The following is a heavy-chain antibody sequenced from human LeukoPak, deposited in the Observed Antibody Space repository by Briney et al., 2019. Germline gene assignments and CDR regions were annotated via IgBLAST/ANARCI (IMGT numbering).Heavy chain of an antibody. Sequence: PGGSLRLSCAASGFTFSSYCMSWVRQAPGKGLEWVANIKQDGSEKYYVDSVKGRLTISRDNAKKSLYLQMNSLRVEDTAVYYCAREVRGVIGPADYWGQGTLVTVSS. CDR1: GFTFSSYC. V-gene: IGHV3-7*01. J-gene: IGHJ4*02. CDR3: AREVRGVIGPADY. CDR2: IKQDGSEK. D-gene: IGHD3-10*01.